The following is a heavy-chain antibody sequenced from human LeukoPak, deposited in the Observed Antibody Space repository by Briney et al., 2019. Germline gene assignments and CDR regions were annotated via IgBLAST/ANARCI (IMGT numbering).Heavy chain of an antibody. Sequence: SETLSLTCTVSGGSISSSSYYWGWIRQSPGKGLEWIGSIYYSGSTYYNPSLKSRVTISVDTSKNQFSLKLSSVTAADTAVYYCARGHSKYYDFWSGYPPSGGPFDYWGQGTLVTVSS. D-gene: IGHD3-3*01. CDR2: IYYSGST. V-gene: IGHV4-39*01. CDR3: ARGHSKYYDFWSGYPPSGGPFDY. J-gene: IGHJ4*02. CDR1: GGSISSSSYY.